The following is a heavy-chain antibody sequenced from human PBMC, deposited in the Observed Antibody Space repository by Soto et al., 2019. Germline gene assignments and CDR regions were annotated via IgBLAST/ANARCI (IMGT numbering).Heavy chain of an antibody. CDR3: ARDYRSGLYYYGMDV. V-gene: IGHV4-31*03. Sequence: PSETLSLTCTVSGGSISSGGYYWSWIRQHPGKGLEWIGYIYYSGSTYYNPSLKSRVTISVDTSKNQSSLKLSSVTAADTAVYYCARDYRSGLYYYGMDVWGQGTTVTVSS. D-gene: IGHD3-3*01. CDR2: IYYSGST. J-gene: IGHJ6*02. CDR1: GGSISSGGYY.